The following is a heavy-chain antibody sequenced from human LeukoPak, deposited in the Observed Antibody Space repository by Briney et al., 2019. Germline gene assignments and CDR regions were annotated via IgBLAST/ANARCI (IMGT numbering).Heavy chain of an antibody. V-gene: IGHV1-24*01. Sequence: ASVKVSCKVSGYTLTELSMQWVRQAPGKGLEWMGGFDPEDGETIYAQKFQGRVTMTEDTSTDTAYMELSSLRSEDTAVYYCAQKSSSWTNFDYWGQGTLVTVSS. CDR2: FDPEDGET. J-gene: IGHJ4*02. CDR1: GYTLTELS. D-gene: IGHD6-13*01. CDR3: AQKSSSWTNFDY.